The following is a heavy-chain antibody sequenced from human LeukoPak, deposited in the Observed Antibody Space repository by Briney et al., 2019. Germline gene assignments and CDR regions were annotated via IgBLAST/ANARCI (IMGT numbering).Heavy chain of an antibody. V-gene: IGHV4-30-2*01. Sequence: PSQTLSLTCAVSGDSISSGGYSWSWIRQPPGKGLEWIGYIYHGGSAYYSPSLKSRANISVDMSKNQFSLKLSSVTAADTAVYYCARYFSGGQFKWFDPWGQGTLVTVSS. CDR3: ARYFSGGQFKWFDP. J-gene: IGHJ5*02. CDR1: GDSISSGGYS. D-gene: IGHD1-26*01. CDR2: IYHGGSA.